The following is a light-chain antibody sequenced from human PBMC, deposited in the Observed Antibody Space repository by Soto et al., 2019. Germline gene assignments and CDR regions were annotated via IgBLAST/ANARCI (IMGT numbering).Light chain of an antibody. CDR3: SSYTNSDTSYV. V-gene: IGLV2-14*03. CDR2: DVS. Sequence: QSALTQPASVSGSPGQSITISCTGTSSDVGAYNYVAWYQQHPGKAPKLILYDVSSRPSGVSDRFSGSKSGNTASLTISGLQSDDEADYHCSSYTNSDTSYVFGTGTKLTVL. J-gene: IGLJ1*01. CDR1: SSDVGAYNY.